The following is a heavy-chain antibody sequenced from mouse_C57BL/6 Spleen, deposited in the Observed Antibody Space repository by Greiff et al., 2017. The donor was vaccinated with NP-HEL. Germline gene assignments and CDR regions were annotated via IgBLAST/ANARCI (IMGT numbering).Heavy chain of an antibody. D-gene: IGHD2-12*01. Sequence: QVQLKQPGAELVMPGASVKLSCKASGYTFTSYWMHWVKQRPGQGLEWIGEIDPSDSYTNYNQKFKGKSTLTVDKSSSTAYMQLSSLTSEDSAVYYCARWAYYKRYYFDYWGQGTTLTVSS. CDR2: IDPSDSYT. CDR1: GYTFTSYW. J-gene: IGHJ2*01. CDR3: ARWAYYKRYYFDY. V-gene: IGHV1-69*01.